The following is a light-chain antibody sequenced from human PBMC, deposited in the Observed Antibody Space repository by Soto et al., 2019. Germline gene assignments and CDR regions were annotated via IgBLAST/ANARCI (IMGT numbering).Light chain of an antibody. V-gene: IGKV1-39*01. J-gene: IGKJ1*01. Sequence: DIQMTQSPSSLSASLGDRVIITCRASQKISTSLNWFQQKPGEAPKLLIFAASNLEDGVPSRFSGGGSGTGFTLTISSVQPEDFATYYCQQSYSIPTFGQGTKVDIK. CDR2: AAS. CDR3: QQSYSIPT. CDR1: QKISTS.